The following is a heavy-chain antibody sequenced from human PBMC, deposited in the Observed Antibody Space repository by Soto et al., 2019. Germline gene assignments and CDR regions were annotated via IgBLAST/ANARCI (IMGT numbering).Heavy chain of an antibody. Sequence: EVQLLESGGGLVQPGGSLRLSCAASGFTFSNYAVTWVRQAPGKVLEWVSTISGSGGSTYYADSVKGRFTISSDNSKHTLYLQMNSLRAEDTAVYYCAKDQGSSWYERDYGGQGTLVTVSS. CDR2: ISGSGGST. V-gene: IGHV3-23*01. D-gene: IGHD6-13*01. CDR1: GFTFSNYA. J-gene: IGHJ4*02. CDR3: AKDQGSSWYERDY.